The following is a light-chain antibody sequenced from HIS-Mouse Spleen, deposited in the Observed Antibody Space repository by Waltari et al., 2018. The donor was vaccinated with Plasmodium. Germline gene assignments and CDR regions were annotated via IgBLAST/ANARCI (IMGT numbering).Light chain of an antibody. Sequence: EIVLTQSPATLSLSPGERATIPFRASQSVSSYLAWYQQKPGQAPRLLIYDASNRATGIPARFSGSGSGTDFTLTISSLEPEDFAVYYCQQRSNWPRVLTFGGGTKVEIK. J-gene: IGKJ4*01. CDR3: QQRSNWPRVLT. V-gene: IGKV3-11*01. CDR1: QSVSSY. CDR2: DAS.